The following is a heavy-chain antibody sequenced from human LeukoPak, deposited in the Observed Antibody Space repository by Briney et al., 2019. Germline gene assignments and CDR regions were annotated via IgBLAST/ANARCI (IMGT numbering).Heavy chain of an antibody. D-gene: IGHD6-13*01. CDR3: ARGSSSSSWYFDY. V-gene: IGHV4-34*01. CDR2: INHSGST. J-gene: IGHJ4*02. CDR1: GGSFSGYY. Sequence: SETLSLTCTVYGGSFSGYYWSWIRQPPGKGLEWIGEINHSGSTNYNPSLKSRVTISVDTSKNQFSLKLSSVTAADTAVYYCARGSSSSSWYFDYWGQGTLVTVSS.